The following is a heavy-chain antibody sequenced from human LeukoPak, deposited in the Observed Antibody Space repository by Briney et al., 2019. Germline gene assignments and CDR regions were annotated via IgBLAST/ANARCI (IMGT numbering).Heavy chain of an antibody. D-gene: IGHD1/OR15-1a*01. CDR2: INGADTTT. Sequence: GGSLGLSCAASGFTVSSNYMSWVRQAPGKGLEWVSGINGADTTTLYADSVKGRFTISRDNSKNALSLQMNSLRAEDTAVYYCVRNQWVEQYWYFDLWGRGTLVTVFS. V-gene: IGHV3-53*01. CDR3: VRNQWVEQYWYFDL. CDR1: GFTVSSNY. J-gene: IGHJ2*01.